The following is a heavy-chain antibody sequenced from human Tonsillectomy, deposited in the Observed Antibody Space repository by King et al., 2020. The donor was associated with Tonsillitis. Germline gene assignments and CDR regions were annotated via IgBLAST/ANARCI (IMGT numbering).Heavy chain of an antibody. J-gene: IGHJ6*04. D-gene: IGHD6-19*01. V-gene: IGHV1-2*02. CDR1: GYTFTGYY. CDR3: ASCAGWYLCYYYGMDV. Sequence: QLVQSGAEVKKPGASVKVSCKASGYTFTGYYMHWVRQAPGQGLEWMGWINPNSGGTNYAQKFQGRATMTRDTSISTAYMELSRLRTDYTAVYYCASCAGWYLCYYYGMDVWGEGTTGTVSS. CDR2: INPNSGGT.